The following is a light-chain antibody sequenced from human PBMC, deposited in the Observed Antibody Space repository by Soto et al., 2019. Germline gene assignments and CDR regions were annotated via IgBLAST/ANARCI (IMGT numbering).Light chain of an antibody. CDR2: GND. V-gene: IGLV1-40*01. Sequence: QSVLTQPPSVSGAPGQRVTISCTGNNSNIGTGYDVHWYQQVPGTAPKLLIYGNDNLPAGVPDRFSGSKSGSSASLAISGLRPEDEADYYCQSFDITLSVVFGGGTKLTVL. CDR1: NSNIGTGYD. J-gene: IGLJ2*01. CDR3: QSFDITLSVV.